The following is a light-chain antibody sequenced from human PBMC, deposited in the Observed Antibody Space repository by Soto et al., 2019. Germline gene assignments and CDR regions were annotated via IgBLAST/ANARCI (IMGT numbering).Light chain of an antibody. Sequence: EIVMPQSPATLSASPGERATFSCTASPSVSSNLAWYQQKPGQAPRRLIYGAPIRATGIPARFSGSGSGTEFTPTNSTLQSDDLAIYYYQHYNNWRPWTFGQGTKVYIK. CDR3: QHYNNWRPWT. CDR1: PSVSSN. CDR2: GAP. J-gene: IGKJ1*01. V-gene: IGKV3-15*01.